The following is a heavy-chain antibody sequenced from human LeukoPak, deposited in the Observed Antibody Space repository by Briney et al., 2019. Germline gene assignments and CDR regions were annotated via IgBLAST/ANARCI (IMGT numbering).Heavy chain of an antibody. Sequence: GALRLSFAASGFTFSNYLMHWVRQAPGKGLGLVSRIKRHGSSTSYAASVKGRFTISRDNAKNTLYLQMNSLRAEDTAVYYCAKALYDFWSGPNWFDPWGQGTLVTVSS. CDR3: AKALYDFWSGPNWFDP. CDR2: IKRHGSST. D-gene: IGHD3-3*01. J-gene: IGHJ5*02. CDR1: GFTFSNYL. V-gene: IGHV3-74*01.